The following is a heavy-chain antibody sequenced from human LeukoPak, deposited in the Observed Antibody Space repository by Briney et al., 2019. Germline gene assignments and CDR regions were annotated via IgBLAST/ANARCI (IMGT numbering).Heavy chain of an antibody. CDR1: GFTFSSYA. Sequence: GGSLRLSCAASGFTFSSYAMNWVRQAPGKGLEWVSAISGSGGSTYYADSVKGRFTFSRDNSKNTLYLQMNSLRAEDTAVYYCAREVRGAFDIWGQGTMVTVSS. J-gene: IGHJ3*02. CDR2: ISGSGGST. D-gene: IGHD3-10*01. V-gene: IGHV3-23*01. CDR3: AREVRGAFDI.